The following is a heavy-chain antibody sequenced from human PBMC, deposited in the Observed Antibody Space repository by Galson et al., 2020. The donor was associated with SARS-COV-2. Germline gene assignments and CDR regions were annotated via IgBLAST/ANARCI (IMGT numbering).Heavy chain of an antibody. J-gene: IGHJ3*02. Sequence: GGSLRLSCAASGSTFSSHSMNWVRQAPGQGLEWVSSISSSSSYIYYADSVKGRLTISRDNAKNSLYLQMNSLRAEDTAVCYCASGQKKSIVVDSGAEILVAFDTGGQGGMVTVS. CDR2: ISSSSSYI. CDR3: ASGQKKSIVVDSGAEILVAFDT. D-gene: IGHD2-2*01. V-gene: IGHV3-21*01. CDR1: GSTFSSHS.